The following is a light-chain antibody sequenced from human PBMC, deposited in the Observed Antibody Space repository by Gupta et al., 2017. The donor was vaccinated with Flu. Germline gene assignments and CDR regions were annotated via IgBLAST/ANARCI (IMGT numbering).Light chain of an antibody. V-gene: IGKV3-15*01. CDR2: GAS. Sequence: EILMTQSPATLSVSPGERATLSCRASQSVSSNLAWYQQKPGQSPRLLIYGASTRATGIPGRFSGSGSGTEFTLTISSLQSEDFAVYFCQQYNNWLGTFGQGTKVGIK. J-gene: IGKJ1*01. CDR1: QSVSSN. CDR3: QQYNNWLGT.